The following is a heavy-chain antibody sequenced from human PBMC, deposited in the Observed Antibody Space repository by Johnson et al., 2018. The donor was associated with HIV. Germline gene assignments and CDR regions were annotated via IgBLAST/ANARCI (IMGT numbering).Heavy chain of an antibody. J-gene: IGHJ3*02. CDR1: GFTFRSYA. CDR3: ARGRVFHYYDSRDYSEDAFDI. Sequence: QVQLVESGGGVVQPGRSLRLSCAGSGFTFRSYAMQWVRQAPGKGLEWVAVISYDGSNKYYADSVRSRFTVSRDTSKNTVNLQMNSLRTEDTAVYYCARGRVFHYYDSRDYSEDAFDIWGQGTMVTVSS. CDR2: ISYDGSNK. D-gene: IGHD3-22*01. V-gene: IGHV3-30-3*01.